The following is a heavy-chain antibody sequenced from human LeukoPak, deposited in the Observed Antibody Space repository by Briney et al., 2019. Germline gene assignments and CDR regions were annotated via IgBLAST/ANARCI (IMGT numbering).Heavy chain of an antibody. V-gene: IGHV4-59*01. CDR2: IYYSGST. CDR3: ARVPSGSYYRGNYFDY. D-gene: IGHD1-26*01. CDR1: GGSISSYY. J-gene: IGHJ4*02. Sequence: SETLSLTCADSGGSISSYYWRWIRQPPGKGLQWIGYIYYSGSTNYNASLKSRVIISVDTSKNQFSLKLSSVTAADKAVYYCARVPSGSYYRGNYFDYWGQGTLVTVSS.